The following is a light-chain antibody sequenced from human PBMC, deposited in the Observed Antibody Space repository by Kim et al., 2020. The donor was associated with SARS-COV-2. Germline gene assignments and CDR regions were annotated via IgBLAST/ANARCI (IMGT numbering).Light chain of an antibody. Sequence: EIVMTQSPATLSVSPGERATLSCRASQSVSSNLAWYQQKPGQAPRLLIYGASTRATGIPARFSGSGSGTEFTLTISSLQSEDFAVYYCEQYNNWPDTRGKGTTLEF. J-gene: IGKJ2*01. CDR3: EQYNNWPDT. CDR2: GAS. V-gene: IGKV3-15*01. CDR1: QSVSSN.